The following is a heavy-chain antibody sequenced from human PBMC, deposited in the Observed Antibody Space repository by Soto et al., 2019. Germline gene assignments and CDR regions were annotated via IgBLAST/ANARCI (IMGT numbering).Heavy chain of an antibody. D-gene: IGHD2-15*01. CDR1: GFTFSSYG. V-gene: IGHV3-30*18. CDR3: AKDVTYCSGVSCYDYYYDMDV. Sequence: QVQLVESGGGVVQPGRSLRLSCAASGFTFSSYGMHWVLQAPGTGLEWVAFISSDGSNKYYVDSVKVRFTISRDNSKNPLYLQMHSLRAEDTAVYYWAKDVTYCSGVSCYDYYYDMDVWGKGTTVTVS. J-gene: IGHJ6*03. CDR2: ISSDGSNK.